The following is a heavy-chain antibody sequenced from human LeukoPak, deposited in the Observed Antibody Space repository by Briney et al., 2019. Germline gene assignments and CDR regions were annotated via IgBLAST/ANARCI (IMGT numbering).Heavy chain of an antibody. Sequence: GGSLRLSCAASGFTFSSYAMHWVRQAPGKGLEWVANIKQDGSEKYYVDSVKGRFTISRDNAKNSLYLQMNSLRAEDTAVYYCARDWGNWDFDYWGQGTLVIVSS. CDR2: IKQDGSEK. CDR3: ARDWGNWDFDY. D-gene: IGHD1-1*01. J-gene: IGHJ4*02. V-gene: IGHV3-7*01. CDR1: GFTFSSYA.